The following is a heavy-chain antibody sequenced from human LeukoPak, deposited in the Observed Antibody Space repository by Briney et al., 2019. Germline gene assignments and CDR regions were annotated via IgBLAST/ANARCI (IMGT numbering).Heavy chain of an antibody. J-gene: IGHJ5*02. CDR2: INHSGST. V-gene: IGHV4-34*01. CDR3: ARPGYCSSTSCYHWFDP. D-gene: IGHD2-2*01. CDR1: GGSFSGYY. Sequence: PSETLSLTCAVYGGSFSGYYWSWIRQPPGKGLEWIGEINHSGSTNYNPSLKSRVTISVETSKNQFSLKLSSVTAADTAVYYCARPGYCSSTSCYHWFDPWGQGTLVTVSS.